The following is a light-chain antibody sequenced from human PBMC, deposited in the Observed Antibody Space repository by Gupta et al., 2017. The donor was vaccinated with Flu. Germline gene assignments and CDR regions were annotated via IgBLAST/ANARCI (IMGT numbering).Light chain of an antibody. CDR1: QSVGTY. CDR2: DAA. J-gene: IGKJ2*01. Sequence: EIVLTQSPATLSLSPGERATLSCRASQSVGTYLAWYQQKPGQTPRLLIYDAANRAAGITARFSGSGCGTEVSLTISSREQEDFAVYYCQKRSNWPPYTFGQGTKLEI. V-gene: IGKV3-11*01. CDR3: QKRSNWPPYT.